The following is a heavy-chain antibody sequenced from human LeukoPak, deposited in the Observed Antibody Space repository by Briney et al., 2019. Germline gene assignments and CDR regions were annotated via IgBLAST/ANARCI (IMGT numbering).Heavy chain of an antibody. D-gene: IGHD6-19*01. V-gene: IGHV3-21*04. J-gene: IGHJ4*02. Sequence: MTGGSLRLSCAASGFTFSSYSMNWVRQAPGKGLEWVSSISSSSSYIYYADSVKGRFTISRDNAKNSLYLQMNSLRAEDTAVYYCAKGGVAGTGYFDYWGQGTLVTVSS. CDR2: ISSSSSYI. CDR3: AKGGVAGTGYFDY. CDR1: GFTFSSYS.